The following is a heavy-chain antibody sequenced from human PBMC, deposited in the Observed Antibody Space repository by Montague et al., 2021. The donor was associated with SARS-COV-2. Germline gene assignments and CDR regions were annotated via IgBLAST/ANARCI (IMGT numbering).Heavy chain of an antibody. CDR3: AGGTTVTHY. V-gene: IGHV4-34*01. J-gene: IGHJ4*02. D-gene: IGHD4-17*01. Sequence: SETLSLTCAVYGGSISGCYWSWSCQPPGKGLERIGEINNSGSTNSYPSLQSRVTISVDTSKNQFSLELSSVSGADTAVYYCAGGTTVTHYWGQGTLVTVSS. CDR2: INNSGST. CDR1: GGSISGCY.